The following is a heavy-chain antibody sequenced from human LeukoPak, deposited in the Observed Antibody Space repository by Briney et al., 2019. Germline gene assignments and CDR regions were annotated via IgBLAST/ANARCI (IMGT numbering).Heavy chain of an antibody. CDR2: ISGSGGST. J-gene: IGHJ5*02. CDR3: AKSSCSGGSCYGFDP. CDR1: GFTFSSYG. D-gene: IGHD2-15*01. Sequence: GGSLRLSCAASGFTFSSYGVSWVRQAPGKGLEWVSAISGSGGSTYYADSVKGRFTISRDNSKNTLYLQMNSLRAEDTAVYYCAKSSCSGGSCYGFDPWGQGTLVTVSS. V-gene: IGHV3-23*01.